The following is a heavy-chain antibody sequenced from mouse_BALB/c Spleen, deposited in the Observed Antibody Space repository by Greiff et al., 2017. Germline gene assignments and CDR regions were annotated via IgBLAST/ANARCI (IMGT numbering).Heavy chain of an antibody. CDR2: IRSKANNHAT. Sequence: EVQLVESGGGLVQPGGSLKLSCAASGFSFSDAWMDWVRQSPEKGLEWVAEIRSKANNHATYYAESVKGRFTISRDDSKSSVYLQMNSLRAEDTGIYHCTPYDYDWGGFDYWGQGTTLTVSS. CDR3: TPYDYDWGGFDY. CDR1: GFSFSDAW. D-gene: IGHD2-4*01. V-gene: IGHV6-6*01. J-gene: IGHJ2*01.